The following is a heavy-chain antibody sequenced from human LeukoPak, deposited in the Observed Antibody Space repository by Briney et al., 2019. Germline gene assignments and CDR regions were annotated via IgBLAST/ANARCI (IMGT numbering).Heavy chain of an antibody. D-gene: IGHD4-17*01. J-gene: IGHJ4*02. CDR1: GFTFSSYA. Sequence: GGSLRLSCAASGFTFSSYAMHWVRQAPGKGLEWVAVISYDGSNKYYADSVKGRFTISRDNSKNTLYLQMNSLRAEDTAVYYCARDSFFADQPSTTGVFDYWGQGTLVTVSS. CDR2: ISYDGSNK. CDR3: ARDSFFADQPSTTGVFDY. V-gene: IGHV3-30*01.